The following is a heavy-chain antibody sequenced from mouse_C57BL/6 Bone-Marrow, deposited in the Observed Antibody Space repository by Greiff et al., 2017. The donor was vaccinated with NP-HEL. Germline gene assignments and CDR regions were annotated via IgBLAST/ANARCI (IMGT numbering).Heavy chain of an antibody. J-gene: IGHJ2*01. CDR1: GYTFTDYY. Sequence: QVQLQQSGAELVRPGASVKLSCKASGYTFTDYYINWVKQRPGQGLEWIARIYPGSGNTYYNEKFKGKATLTAEKSSSTAYMQLSRLTSEDSAVYFCARVGYYGSSVDYWGQGTTLTVSS. CDR2: IYPGSGNT. CDR3: ARVGYYGSSVDY. V-gene: IGHV1-76*01. D-gene: IGHD1-1*01.